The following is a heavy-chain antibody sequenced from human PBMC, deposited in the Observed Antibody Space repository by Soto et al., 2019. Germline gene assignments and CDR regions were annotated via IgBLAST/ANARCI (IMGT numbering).Heavy chain of an antibody. D-gene: IGHD1-7*01. CDR1: GGSISSYY. CDR3: ASTLPATNWNYVY. V-gene: IGHV4-59*08. CDR2: IYYSGST. J-gene: IGHJ4*02. Sequence: SETLSLTCTVSGGSISSYYWSWIRQPPGKGLEWIGYIYYSGSTNYNPSLKSRVTISVDTSKNQFSLKLSSVTAADTAVYYCASTLPATNWNYVYWGQGTLVTVSS.